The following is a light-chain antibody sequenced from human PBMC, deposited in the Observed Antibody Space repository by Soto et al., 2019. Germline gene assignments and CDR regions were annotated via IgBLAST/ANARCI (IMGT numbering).Light chain of an antibody. CDR2: DVS. J-gene: IGLJ2*01. CDR3: SSYGASSTL. Sequence: QSVLTQPASLSGSPGQSITISCTGTSTDIGSYNYVSWYQQHPGKAPKLMIFDVSYRPSGISDRFSGSKSGNTASLTISGLQPEDEADYSCSSYGASSTLFGGGTKVTVL. CDR1: STDIGSYNY. V-gene: IGLV2-14*03.